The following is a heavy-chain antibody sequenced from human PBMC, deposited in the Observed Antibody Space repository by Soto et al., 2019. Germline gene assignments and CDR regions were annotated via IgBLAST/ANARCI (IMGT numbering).Heavy chain of an antibody. CDR1: GGSFSGYY. Sequence: SETLSLTCAVYGGSFSGYYWSWIRQPPGKGLEWIGEINHSGSTNYNPSLKSRVTISVDTSKNQFSLKLSSVTAADTAVYYCARQPHPNDIWGQGTMVTVSS. CDR3: ARQPHPNDI. V-gene: IGHV4-34*01. CDR2: INHSGST. J-gene: IGHJ3*02.